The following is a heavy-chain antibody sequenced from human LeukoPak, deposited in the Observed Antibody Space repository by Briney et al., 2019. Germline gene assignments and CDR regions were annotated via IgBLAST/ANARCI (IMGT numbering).Heavy chain of an antibody. Sequence: ASETLSLTCAVYGGSFSGYYWSWIRQPPGKGLEWIGEINHSGSTNYNPSLKSRVTISVDTSKNQFSLKLSSVTAADTAVCYCARGGGIAAARKAEYFQHWGQGTLVTVSS. J-gene: IGHJ1*01. CDR2: INHSGST. V-gene: IGHV4-34*01. CDR1: GGSFSGYY. CDR3: ARGGGIAAARKAEYFQH. D-gene: IGHD6-13*01.